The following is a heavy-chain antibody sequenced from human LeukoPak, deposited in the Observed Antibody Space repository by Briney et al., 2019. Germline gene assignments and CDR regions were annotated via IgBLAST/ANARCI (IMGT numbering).Heavy chain of an antibody. V-gene: IGHV6-1*01. Sequence: SQTLSLTCAISGDSVSGNSAAWNWIRQSPSRGLEWLGRTYYRSKWYYNYAVSVKSRMTITPDTSKNQFSLQLNSVTPEDTAVYYCVRDSGYGLDAFYIWDQGTMVTVSS. CDR2: TYYRSKWYY. CDR3: VRDSGYGLDAFYI. D-gene: IGHD5-12*01. J-gene: IGHJ3*02. CDR1: GDSVSGNSAA.